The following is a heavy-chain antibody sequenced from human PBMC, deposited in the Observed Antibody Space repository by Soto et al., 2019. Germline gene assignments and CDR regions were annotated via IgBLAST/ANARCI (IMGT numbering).Heavy chain of an antibody. V-gene: IGHV4-31*03. CDR2: IYYSGST. CDR1: GGSISSGGYY. D-gene: IGHD3-10*01. CDR3: ARDLYGSGNGYYGMDV. J-gene: IGHJ6*02. Sequence: PSETLSLTCTVSGGSISSGGYYWSWIRQHPGKGLEWIGCIYYSGSTYYNPSLKSRVTISVDTSKNQFSLKLSSVTAADTAVYYCARDLYGSGNGYYGMDVWGQGTRVTVSS.